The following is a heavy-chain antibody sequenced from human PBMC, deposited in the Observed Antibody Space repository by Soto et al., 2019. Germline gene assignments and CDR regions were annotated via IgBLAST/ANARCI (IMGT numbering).Heavy chain of an antibody. CDR2: INHSGST. CDR1: GGSFSGYY. V-gene: IGHV4-34*01. J-gene: IGHJ6*02. D-gene: IGHD3-16*01. Sequence: PSETLSLTCAVYGGSFSGYYWSWIRQPPGKGLEWIGEINHSGSTNYNPSLKSRATISVDTSKNQFSLKLSSVTAADTAVYYCARATRYGYYYGMDGWGQGTTVTVSS. CDR3: ARATRYGYYYGMDG.